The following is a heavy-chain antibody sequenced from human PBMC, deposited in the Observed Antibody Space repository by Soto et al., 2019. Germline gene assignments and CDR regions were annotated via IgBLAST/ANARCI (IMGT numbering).Heavy chain of an antibody. V-gene: IGHV4-59*01. CDR3: ARGAYDSSGYYGYYFDY. CDR2: IYYSGST. J-gene: IGHJ4*02. D-gene: IGHD3-22*01. Sequence: SETLSLTCTVSGGPISSYYWSWIRQPPGKGLEWIGYIYYSGSTNYNPSLKSRVTISVDTSKNQFSLKLSSVTAADTAVYYCARGAYDSSGYYGYYFDYWGQGTLVTVSS. CDR1: GGPISSYY.